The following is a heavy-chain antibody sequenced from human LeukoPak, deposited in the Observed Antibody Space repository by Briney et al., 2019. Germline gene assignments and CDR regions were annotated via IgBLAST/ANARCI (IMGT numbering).Heavy chain of an antibody. J-gene: IGHJ4*02. CDR1: GGSFSGYY. D-gene: IGHD3-10*01. Sequence: MPSETLSLTCAVYGGSFSGYYWSWIRQPPGKGLVWIGEINHSGSTNYNPSLKSRVTISVDTSKNQFSLKLSSVTAADTAVYYCARATYYSAYFDYWGQGTLVTVSS. CDR3: ARATYYSAYFDY. CDR2: INHSGST. V-gene: IGHV4-34*01.